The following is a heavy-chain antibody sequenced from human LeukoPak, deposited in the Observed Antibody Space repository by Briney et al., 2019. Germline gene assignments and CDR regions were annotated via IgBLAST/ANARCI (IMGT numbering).Heavy chain of an antibody. CDR1: AGSISSYY. Sequence: SETLSLTCTVSAGSISSYYWSWIRQPPGKGLEWIGYIYYSGSTNYNPSLKSRVTISVDTSKNQFSLKLSSVTAADKAVYYCARSCRILDIVATIRARLGGNGFDIWGQGTMVTVSS. D-gene: IGHD5-12*01. V-gene: IGHV4-59*12. CDR3: ARSCRILDIVATIRARLGGNGFDI. J-gene: IGHJ3*02. CDR2: IYYSGST.